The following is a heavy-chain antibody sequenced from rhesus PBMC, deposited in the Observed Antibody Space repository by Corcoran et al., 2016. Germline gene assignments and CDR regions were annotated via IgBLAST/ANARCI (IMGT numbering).Heavy chain of an antibody. D-gene: IGHD4-29*01. Sequence: GGSLRLSCAASGFTFSNYWMSWVRQAPGKGLEWVGFIKNKADGGTAAYAESVKGRFTISRDDSKNTLYLQMNSLKTEDTAVYYCTRDYGSSSFFDYWGQGVLVTVSS. CDR3: TRDYGSSSFFDY. CDR1: GFTFSNYW. CDR2: IKNKADGGTA. V-gene: IGHV3S11*01. J-gene: IGHJ4*01.